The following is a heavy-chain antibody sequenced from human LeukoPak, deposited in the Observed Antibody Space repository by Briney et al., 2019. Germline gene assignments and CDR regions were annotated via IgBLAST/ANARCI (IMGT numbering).Heavy chain of an antibody. V-gene: IGHV1-2*02. D-gene: IGHD2-8*02. J-gene: IGHJ4*02. CDR3: ARDPGGD. CDR1: GYTFTGYY. CDR2: SNPNSGDT. Sequence: ASVTVSFKSSGYTFTGYYMHWVRQTPGQGLECMGWSNPNSGDTNYAQNFQGRVTMASDTSISTAYMELSRLRADDTAVYYCARDPGGDWGQGTLVTVSS.